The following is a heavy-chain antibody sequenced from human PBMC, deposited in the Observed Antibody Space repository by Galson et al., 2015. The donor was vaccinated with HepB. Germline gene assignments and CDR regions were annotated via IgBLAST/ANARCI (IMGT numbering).Heavy chain of an antibody. V-gene: IGHV1-69*13. CDR1: GGTFSSYA. Sequence: SVKVSCKASGGTFSSYAISWVRQAPGQGLEWMGGIIPIFGTANYAQKFQGRVTITADESTSTAYMELSSLRSEDTAVYYCARGAVRGISYQSGDYWGQGTLVTVSS. CDR3: ARGAVRGISYQSGDY. D-gene: IGHD3-10*01. CDR2: IIPIFGTA. J-gene: IGHJ4*02.